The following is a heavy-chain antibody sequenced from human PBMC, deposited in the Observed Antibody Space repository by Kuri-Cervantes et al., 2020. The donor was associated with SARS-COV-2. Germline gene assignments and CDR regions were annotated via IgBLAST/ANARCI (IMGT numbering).Heavy chain of an antibody. J-gene: IGHJ6*02. CDR1: GYTFTSYG. CDR2: ISAYNGNT. CDR3: AREGEQLWLRPHYYYYGMDV. Sequence: ASVKVSCKASGYTFTSYGISWVRQAPGQGLEWMGWISAYNGNTNYAQKLQGRVTMTTDTSTSTAYMELRSLRSDDTAVYYCAREGEQLWLRPHYYYYGMDVWGQGTTVTVSS. V-gene: IGHV1-18*01. D-gene: IGHD5-18*01.